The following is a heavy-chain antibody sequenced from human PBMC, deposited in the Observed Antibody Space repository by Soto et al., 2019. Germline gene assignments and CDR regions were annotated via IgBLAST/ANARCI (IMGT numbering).Heavy chain of an antibody. J-gene: IGHJ6*02. CDR1: GYTFTSYA. CDR3: ASSYSNYALIDYYYYGMDV. V-gene: IGHV1-3*01. Sequence: ASVKVSCKASGYTFTSYAMHWVRQAPGQRLEWMGWINADNGNTKYSQKFQGRVTITRDTSASTAYMELSSLRSEDTAVYYCASSYSNYALIDYYYYGMDVWGQGTTVNVSS. CDR2: INADNGNT. D-gene: IGHD4-4*01.